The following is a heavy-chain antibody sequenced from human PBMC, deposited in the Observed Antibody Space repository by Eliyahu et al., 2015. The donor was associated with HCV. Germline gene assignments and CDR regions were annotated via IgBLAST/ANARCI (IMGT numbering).Heavy chain of an antibody. Sequence: QVQLQQWGAGLLKPSETLSLTCAVYGGSFSGYYWSWIRQPPGKGLEWIGEINHSGSTNYNPSLKSRVTISVDTSKNQFSLKLSSVTAADTAVYYCARAIVPANKLYYFDYWGQGTLVTVSS. D-gene: IGHD2-2*01. CDR1: GGSFSGYY. CDR2: INHSGST. CDR3: ARAIVPANKLYYFDY. J-gene: IGHJ4*02. V-gene: IGHV4-34*01.